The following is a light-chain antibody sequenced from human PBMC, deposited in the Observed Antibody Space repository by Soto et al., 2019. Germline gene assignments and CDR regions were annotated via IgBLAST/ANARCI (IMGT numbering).Light chain of an antibody. CDR1: SSDFGDDKY. V-gene: IGLV2-14*01. CDR3: GSFTTSRIGV. J-gene: IGLJ3*02. Sequence: QSVLTQPACVSGSPGQSITVSCTGSSSDFGDDKYVSWYQQQPGKGPNLLLYGVNSRPSGISNRLPGSKSGNTASLTISGLQVEDEAEYFCGSFTTSRIGVFGGGTKVTVL. CDR2: GVN.